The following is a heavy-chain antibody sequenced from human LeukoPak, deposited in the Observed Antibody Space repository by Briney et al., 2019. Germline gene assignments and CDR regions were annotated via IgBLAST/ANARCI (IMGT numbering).Heavy chain of an antibody. Sequence: ASVKVSCKASGYTFTGYYMHWVRQAPGQGLEGMGWINPNSGGTNYAQKFQGRVTMTRDTSISTAYMELSRLRSDDTAVYYCAINAYGSGSYYNEPIFDYWGQGTLVTVSS. CDR3: AINAYGSGSYYNEPIFDY. D-gene: IGHD3-10*01. J-gene: IGHJ4*02. CDR2: INPNSGGT. CDR1: GYTFTGYY. V-gene: IGHV1-2*02.